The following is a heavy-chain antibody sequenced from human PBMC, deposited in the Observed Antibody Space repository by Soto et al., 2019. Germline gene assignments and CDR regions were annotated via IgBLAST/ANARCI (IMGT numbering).Heavy chain of an antibody. CDR1: GYTFTGYY. V-gene: IGHV1-2*04. CDR2: INPNSGGT. Sequence: ASVKVSCKASGYTFTGYYMHWVRQAPGQGLEWMGWINPNSGGTNYAQKFQGWVTMTRDTSISTAYMELSRLRSDDTAVYYCARDPRVAAAGRYYYYYGMDVWGQGTTVTVSS. J-gene: IGHJ6*02. CDR3: ARDPRVAAAGRYYYYYGMDV. D-gene: IGHD6-13*01.